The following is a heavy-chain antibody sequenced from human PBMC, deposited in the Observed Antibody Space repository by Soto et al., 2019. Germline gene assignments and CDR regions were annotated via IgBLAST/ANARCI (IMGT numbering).Heavy chain of an antibody. CDR2: ISYDGSNK. CDR1: GFTFSSYA. Sequence: VQLVESGGGLVQPGGSLRLSCAASGFTFSSYAMHWVRQAPGKGLEWVAVISYDGSNKYYADSVKGRFTISRDNSKNTLYLQMNSLRAEDTAVYYCARAFDYWGQGTLVTVSS. V-gene: IGHV3-30-3*01. CDR3: ARAFDY. J-gene: IGHJ4*02.